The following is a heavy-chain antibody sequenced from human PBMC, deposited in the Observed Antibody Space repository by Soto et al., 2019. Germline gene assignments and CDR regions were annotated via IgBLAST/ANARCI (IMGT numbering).Heavy chain of an antibody. CDR1: GFTFSSYG. D-gene: IGHD4-4*01. Sequence: GGSLRLSCAASGFTFSSYGMHWVRQAPGKGLEWVAVISYDGSNKYYADSVKGRFTISRDNSKNTLYLQMNSLRAEDTAVYYCAKGGSKGVTRYYYSGMDVWGQGTTVTGS. CDR3: AKGGSKGVTRYYYSGMDV. J-gene: IGHJ6*02. CDR2: ISYDGSNK. V-gene: IGHV3-30*18.